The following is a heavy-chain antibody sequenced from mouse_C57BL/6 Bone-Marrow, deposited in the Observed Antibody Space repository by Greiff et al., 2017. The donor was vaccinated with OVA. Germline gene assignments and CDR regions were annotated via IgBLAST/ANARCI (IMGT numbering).Heavy chain of an antibody. CDR3: ARTPPYYGSSFRYFDV. Sequence: EVQLQQSGPELVKPGASVKISCKASGYTFTDYYMNWVKQSHGKSLEWIGDINPNNGGTSYNQKFKGKATLTVDKSSSTAYMELRSLTSEDSAVYYCARTPPYYGSSFRYFDVWGTGTTVTVSS. CDR2: INPNNGGT. D-gene: IGHD1-1*01. CDR1: GYTFTDYY. V-gene: IGHV1-26*01. J-gene: IGHJ1*03.